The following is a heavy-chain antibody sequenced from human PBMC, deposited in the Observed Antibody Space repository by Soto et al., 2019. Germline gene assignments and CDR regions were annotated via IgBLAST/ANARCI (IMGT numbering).Heavy chain of an antibody. CDR1: GGSISSSNW. V-gene: IGHV4-4*02. J-gene: IGHJ4*02. D-gene: IGHD5-12*01. CDR3: ARQLRATIGGFDY. CDR2: IYHSGST. Sequence: SETLSLTCAVSGGSISSSNWWSWVRQPPGKGLEWIGEIYHSGSTNYNPSLKSRVTISVDTSKNQFSLKLSSVTAADTAVYYCARQLRATIGGFDYWGQGTLVTVSS.